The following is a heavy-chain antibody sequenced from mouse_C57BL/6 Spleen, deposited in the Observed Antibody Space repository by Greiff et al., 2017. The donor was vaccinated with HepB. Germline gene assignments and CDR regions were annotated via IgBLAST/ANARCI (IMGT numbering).Heavy chain of an antibody. CDR2: IYPGDGDT. J-gene: IGHJ1*03. CDR1: GYAFSSYW. CDR3: ASSYYGSSYWYFDV. Sequence: VQLQQSGAELVKPGASVKISCKASGYAFSSYWMNWVKQRPGKGLEWIGQIYPGDGDTNYNGKFKGKATLTADKSSSTAYMQLSSLTSEDSAVYFCASSYYGSSYWYFDVWGTGTTVTGSS. V-gene: IGHV1-80*01. D-gene: IGHD1-1*01.